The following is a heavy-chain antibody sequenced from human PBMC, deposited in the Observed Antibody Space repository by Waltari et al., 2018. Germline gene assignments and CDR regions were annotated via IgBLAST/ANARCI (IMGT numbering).Heavy chain of an antibody. CDR2: IIPILGIA. D-gene: IGHD2-2*02. V-gene: IGHV1-69*02. Sequence: QVQLVQSGAEVKKPGSSVKVSCKASGGTFSSYTISWVRQAPGQGLEWMGRIIPILGIANYAKKFQGRVTITADKSTSTAYMELSSLRSEDTAVYYCAGSIVVVPAAITSRWFDPWGQGTLVTVSS. CDR1: GGTFSSYT. J-gene: IGHJ5*02. CDR3: AGSIVVVPAAITSRWFDP.